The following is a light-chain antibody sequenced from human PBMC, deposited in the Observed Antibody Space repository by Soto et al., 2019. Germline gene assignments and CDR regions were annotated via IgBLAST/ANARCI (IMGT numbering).Light chain of an antibody. Sequence: QSALTQPRSVSGAPGQSVTISCTGTSSDVGGYNYVSWYQQYSGKAPKVMIYDVSKRPSGVSDRFSGSKSGNTASLTISGLQAEDEADYYCCSYAASNTFVVGTGTKVTVL. V-gene: IGLV2-11*01. CDR1: SSDVGGYNY. CDR3: CSYAASNTFV. CDR2: DVS. J-gene: IGLJ1*01.